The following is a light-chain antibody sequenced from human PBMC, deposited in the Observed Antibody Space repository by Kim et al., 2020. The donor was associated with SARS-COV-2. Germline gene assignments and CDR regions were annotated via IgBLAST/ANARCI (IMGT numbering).Light chain of an antibody. CDR2: AAS. CDR1: QGISSY. V-gene: IGKV1-8*01. CDR3: QQYYSYPPYT. Sequence: ASTGDRVTITCRASQGISSYLAWYQQKPGKAPKLLIYAASTLQSGVPSRFSGSGSGTDFTLTISCLQSEDFATYYCQQYYSYPPYTFGQGTKLGDQ. J-gene: IGKJ2*01.